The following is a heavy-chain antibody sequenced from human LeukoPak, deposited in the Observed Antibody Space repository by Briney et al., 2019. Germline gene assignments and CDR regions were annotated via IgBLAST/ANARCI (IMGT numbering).Heavy chain of an antibody. CDR3: ERGRVGATFDY. J-gene: IGHJ4*02. V-gene: IGHV4-39*07. D-gene: IGHD1-26*01. CDR2: IYYSGST. Sequence: SETLSLTCTVSGGSISSSSYYWGWIRQPPGKGLEWIGSIYYSGSTYYNPSLKSRVTISVDTSKNQFSLKLSSVTAADTAVYYCERGRVGATFDYWGQGTLVTVSS. CDR1: GGSISSSSYY.